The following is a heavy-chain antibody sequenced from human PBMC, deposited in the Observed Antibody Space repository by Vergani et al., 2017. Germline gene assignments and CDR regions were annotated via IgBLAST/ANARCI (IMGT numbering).Heavy chain of an antibody. CDR1: GFTFNHYA. J-gene: IGHJ6*02. CDR3: AKANPRNSGYDYLYYYHARNV. Sequence: EVQLLESGGDLVQPGGSLRLSCAASGFTFNHYAMNWVRQAPGKGLEWVSGISGSGGSTYYAGSVKGRFTISRDSSKNKLYLQMNSLSAGDPAVYYCAKANPRNSGYDYLYYYHARNVWGQGTTVTVPS. V-gene: IGHV3-23*01. CDR2: ISGSGGST. D-gene: IGHD5-12*01.